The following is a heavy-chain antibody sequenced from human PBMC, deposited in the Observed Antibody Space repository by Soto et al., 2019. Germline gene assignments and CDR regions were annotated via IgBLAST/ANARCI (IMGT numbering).Heavy chain of an antibody. CDR1: GYTFTNYA. V-gene: IGHV1-18*01. CDR3: ARDAAVGLLDY. J-gene: IGHJ4*02. CDR2: ISAYNGNT. Sequence: GASVKVSCKASGYTFTNYAMHWVRQAPGQGLEWMGWISAYNGNTNYAQKLQGRVTMTTDTSTSTAYMELRSLRSDDTAVYYCARDAAVGLLDYWGQGTLVTVSS. D-gene: IGHD1-26*01.